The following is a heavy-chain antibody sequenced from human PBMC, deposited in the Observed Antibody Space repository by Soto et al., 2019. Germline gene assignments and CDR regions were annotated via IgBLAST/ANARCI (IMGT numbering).Heavy chain of an antibody. D-gene: IGHD5-12*01. V-gene: IGHV3-74*01. CDR3: AREPDSGYYGTPTGAVDG. J-gene: IGHJ3*01. CDR2: INSSASSS. CDR1: VLTFRRYC. Sequence: RSFAAPVLTFRRYCMRWVRQAPGKGRVCVSRINSSASSSSCAGSVKCRFTISSDNGENSLYLQMHSLRADDTAGYFCAREPDSGYYGTPTGAVDGWGRGTLVTVSS.